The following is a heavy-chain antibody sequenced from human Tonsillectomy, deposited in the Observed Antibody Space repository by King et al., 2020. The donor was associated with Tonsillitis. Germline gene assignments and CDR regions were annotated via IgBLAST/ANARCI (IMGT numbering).Heavy chain of an antibody. Sequence: VQLVESGGGLVKPGGSVRLSCAASGFTFSGYAMSWVRQSPGKRLEWVSGISGGSTTRYYAESVKGRFTVSRDNAENTLHLHMESLRAEDTATYYCVRYGGGSYGDWFDVWGQGILVTVSS. D-gene: IGHD3-16*01. CDR2: ISGGSTTR. J-gene: IGHJ5*02. CDR3: VRYGGGSYGDWFDV. CDR1: GFTFSGYA. V-gene: IGHV3-23*04.